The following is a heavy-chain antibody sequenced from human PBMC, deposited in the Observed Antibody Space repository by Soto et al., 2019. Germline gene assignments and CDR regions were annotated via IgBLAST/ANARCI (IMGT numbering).Heavy chain of an antibody. CDR3: ARNSACSSTSCYNNYYYGMDV. CDR1: GYSFTSYW. Sequence: GESLKISCKGSGYSFTSYWIGWVRQMPGKGLEWMGIIYPGDSDTRYSPSFQGQVTISADKSISTAYLQWSSLKASDTAMYYCARNSACSSTSCYNNYYYGMDVWGQGTTVTVSS. J-gene: IGHJ6*02. CDR2: IYPGDSDT. D-gene: IGHD2-2*02. V-gene: IGHV5-51*01.